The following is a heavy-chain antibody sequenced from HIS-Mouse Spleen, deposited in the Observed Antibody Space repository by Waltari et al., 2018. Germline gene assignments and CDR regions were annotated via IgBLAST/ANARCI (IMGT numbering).Heavy chain of an antibody. J-gene: IGHJ4*02. CDR2: INHSGST. CDR1: GGSFIGYY. Sequence: QVQLQQWGAGLLTPSETLSLTCAVYGGSFIGYYWSWIRQPPGKGLEWIGEINHSGSTNYNPSLKSRVTISVDTSKNQFSLKLSSVTAADTAVYYCARVADYWGQGTLVTVSS. CDR3: ARVADY. V-gene: IGHV4-34*01.